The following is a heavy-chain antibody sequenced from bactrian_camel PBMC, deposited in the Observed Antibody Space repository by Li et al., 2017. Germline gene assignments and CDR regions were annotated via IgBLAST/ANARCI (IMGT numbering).Heavy chain of an antibody. CDR1: GYTFGSYD. CDR2: INSGGDDT. D-gene: IGHD6*01. V-gene: IGHV3S40*01. Sequence: EVQLVESRGGLVQPGESLRLSCATSGYTFGSYDMNWVRQAPGKGLEWVSTINSGGDDTYYADYVKGRFTISRDNAKNTLYLQMNRLKPEDTAVYYCVREDGSGWDNGMRGQGTQVTVS. J-gene: IGHJ4*01.